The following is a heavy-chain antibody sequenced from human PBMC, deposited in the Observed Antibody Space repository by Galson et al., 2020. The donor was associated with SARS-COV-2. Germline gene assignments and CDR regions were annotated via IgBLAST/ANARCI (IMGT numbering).Heavy chain of an antibody. J-gene: IGHJ6*03. D-gene: IGHD3-22*01. CDR3: ARGLDDSSGYYRGSVFYYYYYYMDV. CDR1: GGTFSSYA. Sequence: SVKVSCKASGGTFSSYAISWVRQAPGQGLEWMGGIIPIFGTANYAQKFQGRVTITADESTSTAYMELSSLRSEDTAVYYCARGLDDSSGYYRGSVFYYYYYYMDVWGKGTTVTVSS. CDR2: IIPIFGTA. V-gene: IGHV1-69*13.